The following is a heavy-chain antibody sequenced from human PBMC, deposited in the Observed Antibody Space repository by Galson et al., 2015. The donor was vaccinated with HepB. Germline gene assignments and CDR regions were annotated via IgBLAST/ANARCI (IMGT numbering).Heavy chain of an antibody. CDR3: ARVSSLDYYYYMDV. V-gene: IGHV3-66*01. CDR1: GFTVSSNY. J-gene: IGHJ6*03. D-gene: IGHD2-15*01. Sequence: SLRLSCAASGFTVSSNYMSWVRQAPGKGLEWVSVIYSGGSTYYADSVKGRFTISRDNSKNTLYLQMNSLRAEDTAVYYCARVSSLDYYYYMDVWGKGTTVTVSS. CDR2: IYSGGST.